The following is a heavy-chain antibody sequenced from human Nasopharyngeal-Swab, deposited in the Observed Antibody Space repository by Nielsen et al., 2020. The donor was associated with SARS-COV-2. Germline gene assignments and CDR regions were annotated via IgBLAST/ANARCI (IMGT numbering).Heavy chain of an antibody. Sequence: GGSLRLSCAASGFTFTSYAMNWVRQAPGKGLEWVSGISGNGDNTYYADSVKGRFTISRDNSKNTLYLRMNSLRAEDTAVYYCAKDGSSSPTYWGQGTLVTVSS. V-gene: IGHV3-23*01. CDR3: AKDGSSSPTY. D-gene: IGHD6-13*01. J-gene: IGHJ4*02. CDR2: ISGNGDNT. CDR1: GFTFTSYA.